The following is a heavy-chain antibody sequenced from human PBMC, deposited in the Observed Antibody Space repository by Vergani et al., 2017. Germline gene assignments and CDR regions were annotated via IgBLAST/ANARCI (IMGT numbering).Heavy chain of an antibody. Sequence: QLVESGGGLVKPGGSLRLSCAASGFTFSDAWMSWVRQAPGRGLELVGRIKRKIDGGTIDYAAPVKGRFTISRDDSKSMLYLQMNSLKIEDTALYYCCRNADLDYWGQGTLVTVS. V-gene: IGHV3-15*01. J-gene: IGHJ4*02. CDR3: CRNADLDY. CDR2: IKRKIDGGTI. CDR1: GFTFSDAW.